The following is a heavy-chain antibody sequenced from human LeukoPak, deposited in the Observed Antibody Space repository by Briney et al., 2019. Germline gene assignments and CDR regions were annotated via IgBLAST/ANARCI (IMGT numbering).Heavy chain of an antibody. CDR1: GYTFTSYY. CDR2: INPSGGST. CDR3: ARSSGPQDYYDSSGSHPWFDP. Sequence: GASVKVSCKASGYTFTSYYMHWVRQAPGQGLEWMRIINPSGGSTSYAQKFQGRVTMTRDTSTSTVYTELSSLRSEDTAVYYCARSSGPQDYYDSSGSHPWFDPWGQGTLVTVSS. D-gene: IGHD3-22*01. J-gene: IGHJ5*02. V-gene: IGHV1-46*01.